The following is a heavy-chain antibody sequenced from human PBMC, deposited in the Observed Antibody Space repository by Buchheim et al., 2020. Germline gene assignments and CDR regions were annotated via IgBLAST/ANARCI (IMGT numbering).Heavy chain of an antibody. V-gene: IGHV1-8*01. D-gene: IGHD3-3*01. CDR2: MNPNSGNT. Sequence: QVQLVQSGAEVKKPGASVKVSCKASGYTFTSYDINWVRQATGQGLEWMGWMNPNSGNTGYAQKFQGRVTMTRNTSISTAYMELSSLRSEDTAVYYCARGPPYYDFWSGYYASDHIFDYWGQGTL. CDR3: ARGPPYYDFWSGYYASDHIFDY. CDR1: GYTFTSYD. J-gene: IGHJ4*02.